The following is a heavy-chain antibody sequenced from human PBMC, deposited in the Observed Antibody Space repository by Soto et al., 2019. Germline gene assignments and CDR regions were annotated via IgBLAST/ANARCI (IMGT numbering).Heavy chain of an antibody. D-gene: IGHD5-12*01. J-gene: IGHJ4*02. Sequence: VGSLRLSCAASVFTFSSYAMHCVRHSPGKGLEWVAVISYDGSNKYYADSVKGRFTISRDNSKNTLYLQMNSLRAEDTAVYYCARDASRDGYNLHYWGQGTLVTVSS. CDR3: ARDASRDGYNLHY. V-gene: IGHV3-30-3*01. CDR2: ISYDGSNK. CDR1: VFTFSSYA.